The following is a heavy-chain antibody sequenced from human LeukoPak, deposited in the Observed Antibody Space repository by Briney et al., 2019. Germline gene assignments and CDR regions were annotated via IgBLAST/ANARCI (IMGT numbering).Heavy chain of an antibody. CDR3: ASAYYYDSSVFDY. J-gene: IGHJ4*02. Sequence: GGSLRLSCAASGFTVSSNYMSWVRQAPGKGLEWVSVIYSGGSTYYADSVTGRFTISRDNSKNTLYLQMNSLRAEDTAVYYCASAYYYDSSVFDYWGQGTLVTVSS. CDR2: IYSGGST. D-gene: IGHD3-22*01. V-gene: IGHV3-53*01. CDR1: GFTVSSNY.